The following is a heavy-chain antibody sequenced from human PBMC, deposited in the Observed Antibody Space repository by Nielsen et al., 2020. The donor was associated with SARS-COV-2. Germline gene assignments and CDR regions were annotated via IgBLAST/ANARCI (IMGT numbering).Heavy chain of an antibody. V-gene: IGHV1-69*13. D-gene: IGHD6-13*01. Sequence: SVKVSYKASGGTFSSYAISWVRQAPGQGLEWMGGIIPIFGTANYAQKFQGRVTITADESTSTAYMELSSLRSEDTAVYYCARDHLGVAAAGTQIFDYWGQGTLVTVSS. CDR2: IIPIFGTA. CDR3: ARDHLGVAAAGTQIFDY. J-gene: IGHJ4*02. CDR1: GGTFSSYA.